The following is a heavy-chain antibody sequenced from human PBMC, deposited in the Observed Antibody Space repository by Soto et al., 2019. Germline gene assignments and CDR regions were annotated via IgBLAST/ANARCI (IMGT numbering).Heavy chain of an antibody. D-gene: IGHD3-22*01. Sequence: QVQLVESGGGVVQPGRSLRLSCAASGFTFSSYAMHWVRQAPGKGLEWVAVISYDGSNKYYADSVKGRFTISRDNSKNTLYLQMNSLRAEDTAVYYCAGDYYDSSGPSVWGQGTLVTVSS. CDR2: ISYDGSNK. J-gene: IGHJ4*02. V-gene: IGHV3-30-3*01. CDR3: AGDYYDSSGPSV. CDR1: GFTFSSYA.